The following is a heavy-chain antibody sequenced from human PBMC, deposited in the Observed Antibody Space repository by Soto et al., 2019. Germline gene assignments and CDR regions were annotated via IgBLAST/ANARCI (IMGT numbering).Heavy chain of an antibody. CDR3: ASYDYGEFNWFDP. Sequence: SETLSLTCTVSGGSISSGGYYWSWIRQHPGKGLEWIGYIYYSGSTYYNPSLKSRVTISVDTSKNQFSLKLSSVTAADTAVYYCASYDYGEFNWFDPWGQGTLVTVSS. J-gene: IGHJ5*02. D-gene: IGHD4-17*01. CDR2: IYYSGST. CDR1: GGSISSGGYY. V-gene: IGHV4-31*03.